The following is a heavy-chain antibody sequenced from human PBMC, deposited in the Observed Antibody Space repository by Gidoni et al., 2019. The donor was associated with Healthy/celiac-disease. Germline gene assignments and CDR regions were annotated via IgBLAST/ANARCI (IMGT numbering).Heavy chain of an antibody. Sequence: QVQLVQSGAEVKKPGASVKVSCKASGYTFTSYDINWVRQATGQGLEWMGWMNPNSGNTGYAQKFQGRVTMTRNTSISTAYMELSSLRSEDTAVYYCARVPSIAARRGYYFDYWGQGTLVTVSS. D-gene: IGHD6-6*01. CDR3: ARVPSIAARRGYYFDY. CDR1: GYTFTSYD. J-gene: IGHJ4*02. CDR2: MNPNSGNT. V-gene: IGHV1-8*01.